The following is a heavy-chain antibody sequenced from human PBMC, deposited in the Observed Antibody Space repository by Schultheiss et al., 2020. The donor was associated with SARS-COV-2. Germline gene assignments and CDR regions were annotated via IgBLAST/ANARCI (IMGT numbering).Heavy chain of an antibody. V-gene: IGHV3-15*07. Sequence: GESLKISCAASGFTFSNAWMNWVRLAPGKGLEWVGRIKSKTDGGTTDYAAPVKGRFTISRDDSQSTLYLQMNSLQTDDTAVYYCTTLADSGDHRSDYWGQGTLVTVSS. J-gene: IGHJ4*02. CDR3: TTLADSGDHRSDY. CDR2: IKSKTDGGTT. CDR1: GFTFSNAW. D-gene: IGHD7-27*01.